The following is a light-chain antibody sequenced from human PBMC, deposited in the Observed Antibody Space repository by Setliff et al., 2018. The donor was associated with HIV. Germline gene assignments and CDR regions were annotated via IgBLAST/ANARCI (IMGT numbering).Light chain of an antibody. J-gene: IGLJ2*01. CDR2: DVT. CDR3: CSYAGSDTWI. V-gene: IGLV2-23*02. Sequence: LTQPASVSGSPGQSITISCTGSSSDVGGYKSVSWYQQHPGEVPKLMIYDVTKRPSGVSNRFSGSKSGNTASLTISGLQAEDEADYYCCSYAGSDTWIFGGGTKVTVL. CDR1: SSDVGGYKS.